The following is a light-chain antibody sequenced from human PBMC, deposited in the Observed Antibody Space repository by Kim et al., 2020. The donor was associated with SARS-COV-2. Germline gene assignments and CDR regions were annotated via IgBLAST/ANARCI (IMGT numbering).Light chain of an antibody. V-gene: IGLV3-21*04. CDR2: YDS. Sequence: PGKAARVTCGGNNIGSKSVHWYQQKPGQAPVLVIYYDSDRPSGIPERFSGSNSGNTATLTISRVEAGDEADYYCQVWDSSSDHPYVFGTGTKVTVL. J-gene: IGLJ1*01. CDR3: QVWDSSSDHPYV. CDR1: NIGSKS.